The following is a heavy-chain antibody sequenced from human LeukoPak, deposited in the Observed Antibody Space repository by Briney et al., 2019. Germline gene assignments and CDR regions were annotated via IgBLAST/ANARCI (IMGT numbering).Heavy chain of an antibody. CDR3: AKGSGDGRPYYFDY. CDR2: ISPSGGST. CDR1: GFTFSSYV. V-gene: IGHV3-23*01. J-gene: IGHJ4*02. Sequence: GGSLRLSWAASGFTFSSYVMSWVRQAPGKGLEWVSAISPSGGSTYYADSVKGRFTISRDNSKNTLYLQMNSLRADDTAVYYCAKGSGDGRPYYFDYWGPGTLVTVST. D-gene: IGHD2-21*02.